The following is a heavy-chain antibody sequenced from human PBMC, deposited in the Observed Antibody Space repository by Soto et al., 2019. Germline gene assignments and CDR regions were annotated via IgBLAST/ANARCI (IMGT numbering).Heavy chain of an antibody. CDR1: GGSFSGYY. CDR2: INHSGDT. CDR3: ARTGGMDV. J-gene: IGHJ6*02. Sequence: QVQLQQWGAGLLKPPETLSLTCAVYGGSFSGYYWSWLRQTPEKGLEWIGEINHSGDTKYNPTLESRVTISVDTSKNQFSLKVNSVSAADTAVYYCARTGGMDVWGQGATVTVSS. V-gene: IGHV4-34*01.